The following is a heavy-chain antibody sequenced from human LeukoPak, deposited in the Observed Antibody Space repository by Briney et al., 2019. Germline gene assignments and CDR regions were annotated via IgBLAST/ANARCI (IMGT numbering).Heavy chain of an antibody. CDR2: IYYSGST. J-gene: IGHJ4*02. CDR3: ARRMGQLLPFDY. D-gene: IGHD1-26*01. CDR1: GGSISSGDYY. Sequence: PSQTLSLTCTVSGGSISSGDYYWSWIRQPPGKGLEWIGYIYYSGSTYYNPSLESRVTISVDTSKNQLSLKLSSVTAADTAVYYCARRMGQLLPFDYWGQGTLVTVSS. V-gene: IGHV4-30-4*01.